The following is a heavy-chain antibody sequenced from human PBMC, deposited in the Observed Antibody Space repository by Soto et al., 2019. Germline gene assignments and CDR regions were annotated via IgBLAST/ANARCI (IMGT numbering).Heavy chain of an antibody. CDR1: GFTFGSYA. Sequence: GGSLRLSCAASGFTFGSYAMSWVRQAPGKGLEWVSAISGSGGSTYYADSVKGRFTISRDNSKNTLYLQMNSLRAEDTAVYYCAKWGHDEKGIAVAGSDYWGQGTLVTVSS. CDR2: ISGSGGST. CDR3: AKWGHDEKGIAVAGSDY. D-gene: IGHD6-19*01. V-gene: IGHV3-23*01. J-gene: IGHJ4*02.